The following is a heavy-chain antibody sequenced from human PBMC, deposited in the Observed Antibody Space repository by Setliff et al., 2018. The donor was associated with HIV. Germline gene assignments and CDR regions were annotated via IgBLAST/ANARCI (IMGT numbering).Heavy chain of an antibody. CDR2: ISSSSGTI. V-gene: IGHV3-48*01. Sequence: PGGSLRLSCAASGFTFSHYHMNWVRQAPGKGLEWVSYISSSSGTIYYAPSMKGRFTISRDNSKNTLYLQMGSLRAEDMAVYYCARRGYCSSTTCYHDYWGQGTLVTVSS. CDR1: GFTFSHYH. D-gene: IGHD2-2*01. CDR3: ARRGYCSSTTCYHDY. J-gene: IGHJ4*02.